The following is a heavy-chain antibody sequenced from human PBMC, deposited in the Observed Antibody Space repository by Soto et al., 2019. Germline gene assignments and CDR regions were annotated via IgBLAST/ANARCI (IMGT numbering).Heavy chain of an antibody. D-gene: IGHD6-19*01. CDR3: ARDGSSDWLTWFDP. CDR1: GYTFTDYY. CDR2: ISPSGGST. J-gene: IGHJ5*02. Sequence: QVQLVQSGAEVKKPGASVKVSCKASGYTFTDYYMHWVRQAPGQGLEWMGIISPSGGSTYAQKFQGRLTVTRDTSTSTVYMELSSLRSEDTAVYYCARDGSSDWLTWFDPWGQGTLVTVSS. V-gene: IGHV1-46*01.